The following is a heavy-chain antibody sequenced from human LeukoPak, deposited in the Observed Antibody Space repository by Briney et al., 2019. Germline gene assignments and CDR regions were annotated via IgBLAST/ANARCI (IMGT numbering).Heavy chain of an antibody. CDR3: ARDDVVGARLRDAFDI. D-gene: IGHD1-26*01. CDR1: GGTFSSCA. CDR2: IIPIFGTA. J-gene: IGHJ3*02. Sequence: ASVKVSCKASGGTFSSCAISWVRQAPGQGLEWMGRIIPIFGTANYAQKFQGRVTITTDESTSTAYMELSSLRSEDTAVYYCARDDVVGARLRDAFDIWGQGTMVTVSS. V-gene: IGHV1-69*05.